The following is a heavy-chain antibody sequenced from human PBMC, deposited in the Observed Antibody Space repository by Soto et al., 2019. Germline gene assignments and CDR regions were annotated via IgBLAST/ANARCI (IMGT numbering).Heavy chain of an antibody. J-gene: IGHJ3*02. V-gene: IGHV1-18*01. CDR2: LSAYNGNT. CDR1: GYTFTSYG. Sequence: ASVKVSCNASGYTFTSYGISWVRQAPGQGLEWMGWLSAYNGNTNYAQKLQGRVTMTTDTSTSTAYMELRSLRSDDTAVYYCARDSSCRGAFDIGGQGTMVTVSS. D-gene: IGHD2-2*01. CDR3: ARDSSCRGAFDI.